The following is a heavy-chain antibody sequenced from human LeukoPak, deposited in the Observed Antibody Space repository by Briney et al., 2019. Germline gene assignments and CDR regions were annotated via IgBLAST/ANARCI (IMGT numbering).Heavy chain of an antibody. Sequence: PGGSLILTCAASGCTFSSYAMSWVRQAPGKGLEWVSGISGSGGSTYYADSVKGRFTISRDNSKNTLYLQMNSPRAEDTAVYYCAILPGYSSSWYEVDYWGQGTLVTVSS. CDR3: AILPGYSSSWYEVDY. CDR2: ISGSGGST. D-gene: IGHD6-13*01. J-gene: IGHJ4*02. CDR1: GCTFSSYA. V-gene: IGHV3-23*01.